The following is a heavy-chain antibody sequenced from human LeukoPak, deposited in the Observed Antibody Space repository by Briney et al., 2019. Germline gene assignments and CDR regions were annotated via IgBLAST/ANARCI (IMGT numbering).Heavy chain of an antibody. J-gene: IGHJ4*02. CDR1: GFTFSSYA. V-gene: IGHV3-30-3*01. CDR2: KSYDGSNK. D-gene: IGHD3-10*01. CDR3: ARADTYYYGSGSSWDY. Sequence: GGSLRLSCAASGFTFSSYAMHWVRQAPGKGLEWVAIKSYDGSNKDYADSVKGRFIISRDNSKNTLYLQINSLAAEDTAVYYCARADTYYYGSGSSWDYWGQGTLVTVSS.